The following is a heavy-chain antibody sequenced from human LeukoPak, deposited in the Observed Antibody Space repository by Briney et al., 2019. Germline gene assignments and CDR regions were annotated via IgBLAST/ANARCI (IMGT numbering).Heavy chain of an antibody. V-gene: IGHV4-61*02. Sequence: SQTLSLTCTVSGGSISSGSYYWSWIRQPAGKGLEWIGRIYTSGSTYYNPSLKSRVTISVDTSKNQFSLKLSSVTAADTAVYYCARVFNPAMVDSWGQGTLVTVSS. D-gene: IGHD5-18*01. CDR2: IYTSGST. CDR3: ARVFNPAMVDS. J-gene: IGHJ4*02. CDR1: GGSISSGSYY.